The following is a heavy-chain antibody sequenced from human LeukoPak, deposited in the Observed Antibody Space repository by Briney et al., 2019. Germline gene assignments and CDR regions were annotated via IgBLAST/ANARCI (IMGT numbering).Heavy chain of an antibody. Sequence: SETLSLTCTVSGGSISSSSYYWGWIRQPPGKGLEWIGSIYYSGSTYYNPSLKSRVTISVDTSKNQFSLKLSSVTAADTAVYYCASLNYWAYYMDVWGKGTTVTVSS. V-gene: IGHV4-39*07. J-gene: IGHJ6*03. CDR2: IYYSGST. D-gene: IGHD2-15*01. CDR3: ASLNYWAYYMDV. CDR1: GGSISSSSYY.